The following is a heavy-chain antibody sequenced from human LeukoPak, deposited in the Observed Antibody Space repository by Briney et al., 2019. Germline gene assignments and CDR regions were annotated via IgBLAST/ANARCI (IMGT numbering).Heavy chain of an antibody. Sequence: GGPLRLTCAASGFILSRYEMDWVRQSPGKALEWVSYISTRGDAIYYEGSVKGRFTIARNNLKMSMYLQMNSLRAEDTAVYYCARDSYYGGTQDYWGQGTLVTVSS. CDR3: ARDSYYGGTQDY. CDR1: GFILSRYE. V-gene: IGHV3-48*03. CDR2: ISTRGDAI. D-gene: IGHD4-23*01. J-gene: IGHJ4*02.